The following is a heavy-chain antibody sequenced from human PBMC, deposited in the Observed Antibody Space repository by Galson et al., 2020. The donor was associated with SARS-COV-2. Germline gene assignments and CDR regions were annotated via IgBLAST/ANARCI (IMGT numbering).Heavy chain of an antibody. D-gene: IGHD2-2*01. CDR1: GGSFSDYF. J-gene: IGHJ6*02. CDR3: ARFDKKAYCTSVSCYGNYYYGMDV. V-gene: IGHV4-34*01. CDR2: IRHDGTS. Sequence: SETLSLTCAVYGGSFSDYFWTWVRKSATKGLEWIGEIRHDGTSNYNPSPISRVSISVDTSKNQFSLQLTSVTAADTAVYYCARFDKKAYCTSVSCYGNYYYGMDVWGQGTTVTVAS.